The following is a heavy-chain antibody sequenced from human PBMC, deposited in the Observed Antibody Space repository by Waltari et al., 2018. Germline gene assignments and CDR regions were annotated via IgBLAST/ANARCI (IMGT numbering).Heavy chain of an antibody. CDR2: FDPEEGET. Sequence: QVQLVQSGAEVKKPGASVKVSCKVSGYTLTELSMHWVRQAPGKGLEWMGGFDPEEGETIYAPKFQGRATMTEDTSTDTAYMELGSLRSEDTAVYYCARTYYDFWSGYYNNWFDPWGQGTLVTVSS. V-gene: IGHV1-24*01. CDR3: ARTYYDFWSGYYNNWFDP. J-gene: IGHJ5*02. D-gene: IGHD3-3*01. CDR1: GYTLTELS.